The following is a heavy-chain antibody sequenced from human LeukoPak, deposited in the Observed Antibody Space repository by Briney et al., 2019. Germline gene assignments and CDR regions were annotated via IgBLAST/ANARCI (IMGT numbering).Heavy chain of an antibody. V-gene: IGHV4-61*02. D-gene: IGHD6-19*01. CDR2: IYISGIT. J-gene: IGHJ4*02. CDR3: ARDSGWYDY. CDR1: GGSISSGGYY. Sequence: SETLSLTCTVSGGSISSGGYYWSWIRQPAGKGLEWIGRIYISGITNYNPSLKSRVTISVDTSKNQFSLKLSSVTAADTAVYYCARDSGWYDYWGQGTLVTVSS.